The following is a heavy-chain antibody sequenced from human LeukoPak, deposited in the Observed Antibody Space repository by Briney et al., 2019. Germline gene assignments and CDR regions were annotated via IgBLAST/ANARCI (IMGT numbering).Heavy chain of an antibody. CDR2: IHPEGNEK. Sequence: GGSLRLSCAVSGFTFSNFWMSWVRQAPGRGLEWVANIHPEGNEKYHVESVKGRFTISRDNTKNLLFLQMNGLRVEDTAVYYCARGDGFSGDHWGQGTLVTVSS. CDR3: ARGDGFSGDH. J-gene: IGHJ4*02. V-gene: IGHV3-7*04. D-gene: IGHD6-25*01. CDR1: GFTFSNFW.